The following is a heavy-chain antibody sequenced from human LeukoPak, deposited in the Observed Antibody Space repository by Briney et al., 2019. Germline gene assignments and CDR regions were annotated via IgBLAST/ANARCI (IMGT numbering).Heavy chain of an antibody. J-gene: IGHJ4*02. CDR2: ISGNGRTT. Sequence: PGGSLRLSCVVSGFTFSSYAMSWVRQAPGKGLEWVSAISGNGRTTYYADSVKGRFTISRYNSKNTLYLQMNSLRAEDTAAYYCAKEGYGSSWNADFDYWGQGTLVTVSS. CDR1: GFTFSSYA. D-gene: IGHD6-13*01. CDR3: AKEGYGSSWNADFDY. V-gene: IGHV3-23*01.